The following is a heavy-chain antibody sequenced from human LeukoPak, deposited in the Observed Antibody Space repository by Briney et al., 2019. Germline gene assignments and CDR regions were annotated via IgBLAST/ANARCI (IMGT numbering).Heavy chain of an antibody. CDR2: IIPIFGTA. D-gene: IGHD3-10*01. J-gene: IGHJ3*02. CDR3: ARSYRVLWFGELLWGAFDI. CDR1: GGTFSSYA. V-gene: IGHV1-69*13. Sequence: VASVKVSCKASGGTFSSYAISLVRQAPGQGLEWMGGIIPIFGTANYAQKFQGRVTITADESTSTAYMELSSLRSEDTAVYYCARSYRVLWFGELLWGAFDIWGQGTMVTVSS.